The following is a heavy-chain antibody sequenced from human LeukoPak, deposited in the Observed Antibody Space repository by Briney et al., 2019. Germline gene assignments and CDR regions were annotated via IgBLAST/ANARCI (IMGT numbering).Heavy chain of an antibody. D-gene: IGHD6-6*01. CDR2: LSDAGVRI. J-gene: IGHJ4*02. Sequence: GGSLRLSCAASGFIVSGDFMSWVRQAPGKGLEWVSGLSDAGVRIFYSDSVKGRFTISRDNSKNTLYLQMDSLRAEDTAVYYCANTHCDSSPIVWNFWGQGTLVTVSS. CDR1: GFIVSGDF. V-gene: IGHV3-23*01. CDR3: ANTHCDSSPIVWNF.